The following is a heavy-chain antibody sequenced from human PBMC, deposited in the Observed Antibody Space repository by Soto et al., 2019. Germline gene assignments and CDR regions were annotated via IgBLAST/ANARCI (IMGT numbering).Heavy chain of an antibody. CDR2: VYPDDSET. D-gene: IGHD3-10*01. V-gene: IGHV5-51*01. Sequence: GESLKISCKGSGYSFSNYWIGWVRQMPGKGLEWMGVVYPDDSETKYSPSFQGQVTMSADKSINTAYLQWSSLRASDAAIYYCARLLPLFRGVIIPREFDSWGQGTLVTVSS. CDR1: GYSFSNYW. J-gene: IGHJ5*01. CDR3: ARLLPLFRGVIIPREFDS.